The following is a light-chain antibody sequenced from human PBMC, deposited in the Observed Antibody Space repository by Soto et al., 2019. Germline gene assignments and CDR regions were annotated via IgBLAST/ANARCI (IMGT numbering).Light chain of an antibody. CDR2: DVS. CDR3: QQYDSYSWT. V-gene: IGKV1-5*01. J-gene: IGKJ1*01. CDR1: QTISSW. Sequence: TQSPSTLSGSVGDRVTITCRASQTISSWLAWYQQKPGKAPKLLIYDVSSLESGVPSRFSGSGSGTEFILNISSLQPDDFATYYCQQYDSYSWTFDQGTKVDIK.